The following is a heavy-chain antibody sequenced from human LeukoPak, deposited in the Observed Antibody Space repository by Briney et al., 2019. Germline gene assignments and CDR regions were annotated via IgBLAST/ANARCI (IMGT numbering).Heavy chain of an antibody. J-gene: IGHJ4*02. CDR2: ISSSSSYI. CDR1: GLTFSSYS. D-gene: IGHD2-15*01. CDR3: ARDPGGRDDYFDY. Sequence: GGSLRLSCAASGLTFSSYSMNWVRQAPGKGLEWVSSISSSSSYIYYADSVKGRFTISRDNAKNSLYLQMNSLRAEDTAVYYCARDPGGRDDYFDYWGQGTLVTVSS. V-gene: IGHV3-21*01.